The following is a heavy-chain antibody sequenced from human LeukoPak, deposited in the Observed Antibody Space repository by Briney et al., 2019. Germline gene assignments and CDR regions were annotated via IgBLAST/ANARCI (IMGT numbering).Heavy chain of an antibody. V-gene: IGHV7-4-1*01. J-gene: IGHJ5*02. Sequence: ASVKVSCKASGYTITSYAMNWVRQAPGQGLEWMGWINTNTGNPTYAQGFTGRFVFSLDTFVSTAYLQICSLKAEDTAVYYCARGKYCSGGSCHGGFDPWGQGTLVTVSS. CDR1: GYTITSYA. CDR3: ARGKYCSGGSCHGGFDP. CDR2: INTNTGNP. D-gene: IGHD2-15*01.